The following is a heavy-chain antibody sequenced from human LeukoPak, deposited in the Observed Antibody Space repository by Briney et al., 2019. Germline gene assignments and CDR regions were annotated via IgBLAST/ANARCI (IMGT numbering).Heavy chain of an antibody. D-gene: IGHD3-22*01. V-gene: IGHV3-48*01. CDR2: ISSRSTI. J-gene: IGHJ4*02. CDR3: ARVEYSSFDY. CDR1: GFTFSSYA. Sequence: PGGSLRLSCAASGFTFSSYAMSWVRQAPGKGLEWVSYISSRSTIYYADSVKGRFTISRDNAKNSLYLQMNSLRAEDTAVYYCARVEYSSFDYWGQGTLVTVSS.